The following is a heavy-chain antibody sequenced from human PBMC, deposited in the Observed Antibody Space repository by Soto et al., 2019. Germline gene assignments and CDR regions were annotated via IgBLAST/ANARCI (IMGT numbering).Heavy chain of an antibody. CDR2: IYYSGST. D-gene: IGHD3-22*01. Sequence: QVQLQESGPGLVKPSQTLSLTCTVSGGSISSGGYYWSWIRQHPGKGLEWIGYIYYSGSTYYNPSIKSRVTISVATSKNQCSLKLSSVTAAETAVYYCAIYDSSGSRGLQHWGQGTLVTVSS. V-gene: IGHV4-31*03. CDR3: AIYDSSGSRGLQH. J-gene: IGHJ1*01. CDR1: GGSISSGGYY.